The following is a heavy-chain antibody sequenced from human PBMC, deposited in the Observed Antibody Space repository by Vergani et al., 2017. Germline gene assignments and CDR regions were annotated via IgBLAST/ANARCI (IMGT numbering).Heavy chain of an antibody. CDR3: ARGHITIFWLGGAFDI. J-gene: IGHJ3*02. Sequence: QLQLQESGPGLVKPSETLSLTCTVSGGSISSSSYYWGWIRQPPGKGLEWIGSIYYSGSTYYNPSLKSRVTISVDTSKNQFSLKLSSVTAADTAVYYCARGHITIFWLGGAFDIWGQGTMVTVSS. CDR1: GGSISSSSYY. D-gene: IGHD3-9*01. V-gene: IGHV4-39*07. CDR2: IYYSGST.